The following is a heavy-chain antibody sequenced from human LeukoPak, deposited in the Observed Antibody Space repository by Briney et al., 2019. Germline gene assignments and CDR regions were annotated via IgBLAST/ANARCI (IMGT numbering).Heavy chain of an antibody. CDR3: ARDRSGYTQRTYGMDV. CDR1: GFTFSSYA. CDR2: ISYDGSNK. D-gene: IGHD5-12*01. V-gene: IGHV3-30-3*01. J-gene: IGHJ6*02. Sequence: PGGSLRLSCAVSGFTFSSYAMHWVRQAPGKGLEWVAVISYDGSNKYYADSVKGRFTISRDNSKNTLYLQMNSLRAEDTAVYYCARDRSGYTQRTYGMDVWGQGTTVTVSS.